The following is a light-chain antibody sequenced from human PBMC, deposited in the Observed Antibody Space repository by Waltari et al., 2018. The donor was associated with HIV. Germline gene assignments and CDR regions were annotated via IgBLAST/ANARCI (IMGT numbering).Light chain of an antibody. V-gene: IGLV3-1*01. J-gene: IGLJ2*01. CDR2: QDT. CDR3: QAWDKNTVV. CDR1: ELDNKY. Sequence: SFELKQPPSVSVSPRQTASITCSGDELDNKYISWYQHKAGQSPLLVIYQDTKRPSGLPGLFSGSNSGNTATLTFSGTQAIDEADYYCQAWDKNTVVFGGGTKLTVL.